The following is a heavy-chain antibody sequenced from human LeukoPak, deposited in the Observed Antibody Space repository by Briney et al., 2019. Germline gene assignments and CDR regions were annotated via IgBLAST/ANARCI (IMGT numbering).Heavy chain of an antibody. Sequence: ASVKVSCKASGYTFTGYYMHWVRQAPGQGPEWMGVISPSGGSTTYAQKFQGRVTLTRDMSTSTDYLELSSLRSEDTAVYYCARGGYYGSGNDFRFDPWGQGTLVTVSS. V-gene: IGHV1-46*01. CDR3: ARGGYYGSGNDFRFDP. J-gene: IGHJ5*02. CDR2: ISPSGGST. CDR1: GYTFTGYY. D-gene: IGHD3-10*01.